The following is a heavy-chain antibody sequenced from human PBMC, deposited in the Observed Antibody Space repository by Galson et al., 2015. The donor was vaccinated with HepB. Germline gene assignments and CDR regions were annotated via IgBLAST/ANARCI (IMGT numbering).Heavy chain of an antibody. CDR1: GGSISSGGYS. J-gene: IGHJ3*02. D-gene: IGHD4-23*01. CDR2: IYYSGST. CDR3: ARTLGIYGGNSNWEAFDI. V-gene: IGHV4-30-4*07. Sequence: TLSLTCAVSGGSISSGGYSWSWIRQPPGKGLEWIGYIYYSGSTYYNPSLKSRVTISVDTSKNQFSLKLSSVTAADTAVYYCARTLGIYGGNSNWEAFDIWGQGTMVTVSS.